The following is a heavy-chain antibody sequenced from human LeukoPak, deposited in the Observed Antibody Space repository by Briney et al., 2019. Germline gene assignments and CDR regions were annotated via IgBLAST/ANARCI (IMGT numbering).Heavy chain of an antibody. D-gene: IGHD6-19*01. Sequence: SETLSLTCTVSGGSLSGGSISSYYWIWIRQSPTKGLEWIGYIYQSGSTNYNPSLDSRVTISIDTSKNQFSLKLKSVTAADTAVYYCARGEGIGWYWAFDIWGQGTKVTVSS. CDR3: ARGEGIGWYWAFDI. V-gene: IGHV4-61*01. J-gene: IGHJ3*02. CDR2: IYQSGST. CDR1: GGSLSGGSISSYY.